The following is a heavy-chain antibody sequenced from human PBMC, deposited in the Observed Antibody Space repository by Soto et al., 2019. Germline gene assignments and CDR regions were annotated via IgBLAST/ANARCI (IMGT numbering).Heavy chain of an antibody. CDR1: GGSISSYY. CDR2: IYYSGST. Sequence: PSETLSLTCTVSGGSISSYYWSWIRQPPGKGLEWIGYIYYSGSTNYNPSLKSRVTISVDTSKNQFSLKLSSVTAADTAVYYCARDRGSHSYYYDSSGSSGFDYWGQGTLVTVSS. V-gene: IGHV4-59*01. J-gene: IGHJ4*02. D-gene: IGHD3-22*01. CDR3: ARDRGSHSYYYDSSGSSGFDY.